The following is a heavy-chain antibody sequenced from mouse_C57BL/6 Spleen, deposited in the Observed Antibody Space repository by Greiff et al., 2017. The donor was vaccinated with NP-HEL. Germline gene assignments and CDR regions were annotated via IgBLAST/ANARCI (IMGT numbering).Heavy chain of an antibody. CDR2: IHPNSGST. D-gene: IGHD4-1*01. V-gene: IGHV1-64*01. CDR1: GYTFTSYW. J-gene: IGHJ3*01. CDR3: AREKLTGTEGFAY. Sequence: QVQLQQPGAELVKPGASVKLSCQASGYTFTSYWMHWVKQRPGQGLEWIGMIHPNSGSTNYNEKFKSKATLTVDKSSSTAYMQLSSLTSEDSAVYYCAREKLTGTEGFAYWGQGTLVTVSA.